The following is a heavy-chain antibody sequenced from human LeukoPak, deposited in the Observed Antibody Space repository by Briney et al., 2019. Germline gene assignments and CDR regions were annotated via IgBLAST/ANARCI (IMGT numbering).Heavy chain of an antibody. CDR2: ISSSSGTI. D-gene: IGHD3-3*01. V-gene: IGHV3-48*02. CDR1: GFTFSTSG. CDR3: ARGIFGETYDHYFDY. J-gene: IGHJ4*02. Sequence: GGSLRLSCAASGFTFSTSGMNWVRQAPGKGLGWVSYISSSSGTIYYADSVRGRFTISRDNAKNSLYLQMNSLRDGDTAVYFCARGIFGETYDHYFDYWGQGTLVTVSS.